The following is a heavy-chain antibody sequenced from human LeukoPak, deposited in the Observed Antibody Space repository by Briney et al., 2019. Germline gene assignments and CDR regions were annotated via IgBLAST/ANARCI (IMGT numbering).Heavy chain of an antibody. J-gene: IGHJ4*02. Sequence: GSLRLSCAASGFTFSNYEMNWIRQPPGKGLEWIGEINHSGSTNYNPSLKSRVTISVDTSKNQFSLKLSSVTAADTAVYYCASQYYYGSGSYYPFDYWGQGTLVTVSS. CDR1: GFTFSNYE. CDR2: INHSGST. V-gene: IGHV4-34*01. D-gene: IGHD3-10*01. CDR3: ASQYYYGSGSYYPFDY.